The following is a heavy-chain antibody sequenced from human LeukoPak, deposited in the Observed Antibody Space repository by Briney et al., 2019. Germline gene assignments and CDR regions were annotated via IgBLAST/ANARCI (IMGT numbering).Heavy chain of an antibody. J-gene: IGHJ1*01. CDR1: GFTFSSYG. CDR3: AKDPSAAGTASYFQH. V-gene: IGHV3-23*01. Sequence: GGSLRLSCAASGFTFSSYGMSWVRQAPGKGLNWVSSISTSGAGTYYADSVKGRFTISRDNSKNTLYLQMNSLRAEDTAVYYCAKDPSAAGTASYFQHWGQGTLVTVSS. D-gene: IGHD6-13*01. CDR2: ISTSGAGT.